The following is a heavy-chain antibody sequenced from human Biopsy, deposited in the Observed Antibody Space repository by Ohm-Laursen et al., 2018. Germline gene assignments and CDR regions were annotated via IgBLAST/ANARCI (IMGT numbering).Heavy chain of an antibody. D-gene: IGHD3-3*01. CDR3: ARQVDFWSGYVDY. Sequence: TLSLTCPVSGGSISDSTYHWGWIRQSPGKGLEWIGNIYYSGNTDYSPSLKSRVTISVDKSNNQFSLKLRSVTAADTAVYYCARQVDFWSGYVDYWGQGTLVAVSS. CDR1: GGSISDSTYH. CDR2: IYYSGNT. J-gene: IGHJ4*02. V-gene: IGHV4-39*01.